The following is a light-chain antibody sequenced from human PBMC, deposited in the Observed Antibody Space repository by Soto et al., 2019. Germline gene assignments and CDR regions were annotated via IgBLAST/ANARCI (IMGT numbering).Light chain of an antibody. V-gene: IGKV1-39*01. CDR1: QSSVSY. CDR2: AAS. J-gene: IGKJ2*01. Sequence: DIQMTQSPSFLSASVGDRVTITCRASQSSVSYLNGYQQKPGRAPNFLISAASGLQSGVPSRFSGSGSGTDFTLTINNLQPEDFATYYCQQSFNLAYTFGQGTNLEIK. CDR3: QQSFNLAYT.